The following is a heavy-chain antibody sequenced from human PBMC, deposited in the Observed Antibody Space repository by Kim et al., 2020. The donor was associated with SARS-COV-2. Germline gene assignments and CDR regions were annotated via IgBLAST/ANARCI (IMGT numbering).Heavy chain of an antibody. CDR1: GGTFSSYA. CDR2: IIPIFGTA. CDR3: AKGGHDSSGYYAFDI. V-gene: IGHV1-69*13. D-gene: IGHD3-22*01. Sequence: SVKVSCKASGGTFSSYAISWVRQAPGQGLEWMGGIIPIFGTANYAQKFQGRVTITADEFTSTAYMELSSLRSEDTAVYYCAKGGHDSSGYYAFDIWGQGTMVTVSP. J-gene: IGHJ3*02.